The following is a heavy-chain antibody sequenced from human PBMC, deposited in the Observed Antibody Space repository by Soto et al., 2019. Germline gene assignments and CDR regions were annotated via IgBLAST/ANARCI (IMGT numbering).Heavy chain of an antibody. CDR2: ISYDGSNK. CDR1: GFTFSSYG. V-gene: IGHV3-30*18. D-gene: IGHD3-10*01. Sequence: QVQLVESGGGVVQPGRSLRLSCAASGFTFSSYGMHWVRQAPGKGLEWVAVISYDGSNKYYADSVKGRFTISRDNSKNTLYLQMNSLRAEDTAVYYCAKDRVEYGHTLKYYFDYWGQGTMVTVSS. J-gene: IGHJ4*02. CDR3: AKDRVEYGHTLKYYFDY.